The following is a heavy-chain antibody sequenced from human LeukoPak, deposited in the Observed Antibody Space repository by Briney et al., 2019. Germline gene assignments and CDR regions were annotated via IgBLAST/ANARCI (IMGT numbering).Heavy chain of an antibody. Sequence: ASVKVSCKASGYTFTGYYMHWVRQAPGQGLEWMGWSNPNSSVTNYAQKFQDRVTMTRDTSISTAYMELSRLRSDDTAVYYCARARLSGSYFFDYWGQGTLVTVSS. J-gene: IGHJ4*02. CDR2: SNPNSSVT. V-gene: IGHV1-2*02. CDR1: GYTFTGYY. CDR3: ARARLSGSYFFDY. D-gene: IGHD1-26*01.